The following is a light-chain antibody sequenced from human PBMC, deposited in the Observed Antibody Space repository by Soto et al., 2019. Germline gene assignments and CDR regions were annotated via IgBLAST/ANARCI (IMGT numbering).Light chain of an antibody. CDR2: GAS. CDR3: QKYNNWPPIA. CDR1: QSVSSN. V-gene: IGKV3-15*01. J-gene: IGKJ5*01. Sequence: EIVVTQSPATLSVSPGERATLSCRASQSVSSNLAWYQQKPGQAPRLLIYGASTRATGIPARFSGSGSGTEFTLTIRSLQSEDFAVYYCQKYNNWPPIAFGQGTRLDIK.